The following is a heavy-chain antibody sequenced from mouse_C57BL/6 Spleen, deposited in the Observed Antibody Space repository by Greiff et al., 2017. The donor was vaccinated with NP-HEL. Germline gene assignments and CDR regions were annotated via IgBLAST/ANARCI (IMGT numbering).Heavy chain of an antibody. V-gene: IGHV1-26*01. CDR1: GYTFTDYY. Sequence: EVQLQQSGPELVKPGASVKISCKASGYTFTDYYMNWVKQSHGKSLEWIGDINPNNGGTSYNQKFKGKATLTVDKSSSTAYMELRSLTSEDSAVYYCARLYYGNYEDYYAMDYWGQGTSVTVSS. CDR2: INPNNGGT. D-gene: IGHD2-1*01. J-gene: IGHJ4*01. CDR3: ARLYYGNYEDYYAMDY.